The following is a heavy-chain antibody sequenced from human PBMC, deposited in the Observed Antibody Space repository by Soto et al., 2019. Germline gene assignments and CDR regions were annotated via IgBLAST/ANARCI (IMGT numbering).Heavy chain of an antibody. CDR2: ISSRDLSI. CDR1: GFIFSNYY. V-gene: IGHV3-11*01. CDR3: ARVSATGCDVNVGDYFDH. Sequence: PGGSLRLSCTASGFIFSNYYMSWIRQAPGKGLEWVSSISSRDLSIYYADSVKGRFTIFRDNAKNSLFLHMSDLRTADTAVYYCARVSATGCDVNVGDYFDHWGLGTLVTVSS. J-gene: IGHJ4*02. D-gene: IGHD6-19*01.